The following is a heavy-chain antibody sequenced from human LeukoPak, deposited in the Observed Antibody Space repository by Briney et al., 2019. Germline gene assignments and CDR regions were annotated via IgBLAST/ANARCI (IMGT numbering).Heavy chain of an antibody. CDR3: ARRAGGYSHPYDY. V-gene: IGHV3-53*01. Sequence: GGSLRLSCAVSGFTVSGNYMSWVRQAPGKGPEWVSLIYSGDTTLYADSVKGRFTISRDISKNTLYLQMNSLRAEDTAVYYCARRAGGYSHPYDYWGQGILVTVSS. CDR2: IYSGDTT. CDR1: GFTVSGNY. D-gene: IGHD4-23*01. J-gene: IGHJ4*02.